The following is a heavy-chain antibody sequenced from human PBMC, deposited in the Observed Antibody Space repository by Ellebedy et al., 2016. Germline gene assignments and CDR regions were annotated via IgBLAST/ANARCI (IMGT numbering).Heavy chain of an antibody. J-gene: IGHJ4*02. V-gene: IGHV3-30-3*02. D-gene: IGHD6-13*01. CDR2: ISYDGSNK. CDR1: GFTFSSYA. CDR3: AKTAGYSSSWYDY. Sequence: GGSLRLXCAASGFTFSSYAMHWVRQAPGKGLEWVTFISYDGSNKFYADSVKGRFTISRDNSKNTLYLQMNSLRAEDTAVYYCAKTAGYSSSWYDYWGQGTLVTVSS.